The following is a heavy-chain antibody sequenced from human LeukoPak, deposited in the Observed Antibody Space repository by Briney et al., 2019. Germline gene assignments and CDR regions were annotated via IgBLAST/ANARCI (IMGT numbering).Heavy chain of an antibody. V-gene: IGHV4-34*01. Sequence: SETLSLTCAVYGGSFSGYYWSWIRQPPGKGLEWIGEINHSGSTNYNPSLKSRVTISVDTSKNQFSLKLSSVTAADTAVYYCARDRAPYCGGDCPFDPWGQGTLVTVSS. CDR3: ARDRAPYCGGDCPFDP. CDR1: GGSFSGYY. D-gene: IGHD2-21*02. CDR2: INHSGST. J-gene: IGHJ5*02.